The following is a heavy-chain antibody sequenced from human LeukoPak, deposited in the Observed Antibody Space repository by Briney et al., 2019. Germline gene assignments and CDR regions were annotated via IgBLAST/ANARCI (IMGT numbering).Heavy chain of an antibody. CDR1: DGSISNSF. CDR3: ANSYDGKIVPFDN. V-gene: IGHV4-4*09. Sequence: SETLSLTCTVPDGSISNSFWNWVRQPPGKGLEWIAYIHTSGSINYNPALKSRVTLSVDTSKSQFSLRLNSVTASDTAVYYCANSYDGKIVPFDNWGQGTLVTVSS. CDR2: IHTSGSI. J-gene: IGHJ4*02. D-gene: IGHD4-23*01.